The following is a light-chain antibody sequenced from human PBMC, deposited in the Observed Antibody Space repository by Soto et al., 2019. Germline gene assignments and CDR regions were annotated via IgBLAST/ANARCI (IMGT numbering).Light chain of an antibody. CDR3: QQRSNWPRT. CDR1: QSFNSIY. V-gene: IGKV3D-20*02. CDR2: GAS. J-gene: IGKJ5*01. Sequence: EIVLAQSPGTLSLSPGERATLSCRASQSFNSIYLAWYQQKPGQAPRLLIYGASSRATGIPDRFSGSGSGTDFTLTISRLEPEDFAVYYCQQRSNWPRTFGQGTRLEIK.